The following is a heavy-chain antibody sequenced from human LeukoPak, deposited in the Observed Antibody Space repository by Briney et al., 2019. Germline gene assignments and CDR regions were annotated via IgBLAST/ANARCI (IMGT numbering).Heavy chain of an antibody. D-gene: IGHD4-17*01. Sequence: PSDTLSPTCAVSGGSISRGGYSWSWIRQPPGKGLEWIGYIYHSGSTYYNPSLKSRVTISVDRFNDQFSLKLSSVTAADTAVYYCDRGPHGDYFDYWGQGTLVTVSS. V-gene: IGHV4-30-2*01. CDR2: IYHSGST. CDR3: DRGPHGDYFDY. J-gene: IGHJ4*02. CDR1: GGSISRGGYS.